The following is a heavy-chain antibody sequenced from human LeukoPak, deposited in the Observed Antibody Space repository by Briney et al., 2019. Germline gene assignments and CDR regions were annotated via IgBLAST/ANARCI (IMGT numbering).Heavy chain of an antibody. Sequence: ASVKVSCKASGYTFTSYAMHWVRQAPGQRLEWMGWINAGNGNTKYSQKFQGRVTITRDTSASTAYMELSSLRSEDTAVYYCARDLEGEYCSGGSCSPEYYYGMDVWGQGTTVTVSS. CDR2: INAGNGNT. J-gene: IGHJ6*02. CDR1: GYTFTSYA. CDR3: ARDLEGEYCSGGSCSPEYYYGMDV. D-gene: IGHD2-15*01. V-gene: IGHV1-3*01.